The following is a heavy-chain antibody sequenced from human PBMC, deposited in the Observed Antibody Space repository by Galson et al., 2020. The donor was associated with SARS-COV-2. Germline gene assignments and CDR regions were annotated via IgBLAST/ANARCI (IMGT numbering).Heavy chain of an antibody. D-gene: IGHD2-15*01. Sequence: GGSLRLSCATSGFTFDEHAMHWVRQRPGKGLEWVSGLRSDSRIGYADSVRGRFTISSDNAKKSLYLQMNGLRSEDTALYYCVKDVVAGGADVWGQGTTVTVSS. CDR3: VKDVVAGGADV. V-gene: IGHV3-9*01. CDR2: LRSDSRI. CDR1: GFTFDEHA. J-gene: IGHJ6*02.